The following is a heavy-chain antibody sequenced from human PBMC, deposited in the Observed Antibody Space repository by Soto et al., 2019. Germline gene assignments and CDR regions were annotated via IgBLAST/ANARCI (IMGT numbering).Heavy chain of an antibody. D-gene: IGHD3-16*01. CDR1: GYTFTGYY. CDR2: INPNSGGT. V-gene: IGHV1-2*04. CDR3: ARDAIYNSYGTYFDY. J-gene: IGHJ4*02. Sequence: ASVKVCCKASGYTFTGYYVHWVRQAPGQGLEWMGWINPNSGGTNYAQKFQGWVTLTRDTSITTAYMELSRLTSDDTAVYYCARDAIYNSYGTYFDYWGQGSLVTVSS.